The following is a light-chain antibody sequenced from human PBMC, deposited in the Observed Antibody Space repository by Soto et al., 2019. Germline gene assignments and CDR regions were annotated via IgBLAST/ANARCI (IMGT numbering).Light chain of an antibody. J-gene: IGLJ1*01. Sequence: QSALNQPASVSGSPGQSITISCTGTSSDVGGYNYVPWYQQHPGKAPKLMIYDVSNRPSGVSNRFSGSESGNTASLTISGLQAEDEADYYCCSYTSSSTFVFGSGTKLTVL. CDR1: SSDVGGYNY. V-gene: IGLV2-14*01. CDR2: DVS. CDR3: CSYTSSSTFV.